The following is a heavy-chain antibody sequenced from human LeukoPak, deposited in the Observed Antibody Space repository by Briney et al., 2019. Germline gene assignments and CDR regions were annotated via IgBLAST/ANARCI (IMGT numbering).Heavy chain of an antibody. CDR1: GVTVSSNY. CDR3: ARGGRISIAARLIVQKNYFDY. CDR2: IYSGGST. V-gene: IGHV3-53*01. J-gene: IGHJ4*02. Sequence: GGSLRLSCAASGVTVSSNYMSWGRHAPGKGLECGSVIYSGGSTYYADSVKGRFTISRDNSKNTLYIKLNSLRAEDTAVYYCARGGRISIAARLIVQKNYFDYWGQGTLVTVSS. D-gene: IGHD6-6*01.